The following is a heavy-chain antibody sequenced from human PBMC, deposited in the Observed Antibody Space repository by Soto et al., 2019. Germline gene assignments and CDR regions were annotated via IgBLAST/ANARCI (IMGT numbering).Heavy chain of an antibody. Sequence: PSETLSLTWSVACGSIGSYYWSWIRQPPGKGQEWIGNIYYSGSTNYNPSLKSRVTISVDTSKNQFSLKLSSVTAADTAVYYCARGGWRQIDYWGKGTLVTVSS. CDR3: ARGGWRQIDY. CDR1: CGSIGSYY. J-gene: IGHJ4*02. D-gene: IGHD3-3*01. V-gene: IGHV4-59*08. CDR2: IYYSGST.